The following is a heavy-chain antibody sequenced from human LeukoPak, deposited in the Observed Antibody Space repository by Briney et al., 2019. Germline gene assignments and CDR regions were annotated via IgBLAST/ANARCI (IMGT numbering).Heavy chain of an antibody. CDR1: GFTFCDYA. Sequence: GGSLRLSCTASGFTFCDYAMSWFRQAPGKGLEWVGFIRSKAYGGTTEYAASVKGRFTISRDDSKSIAYLQMNSLKTEDTAVYYCTREATYYYDSSGHDAFDIWGQGTMVTVSS. CDR2: IRSKAYGGTT. J-gene: IGHJ3*02. V-gene: IGHV3-49*03. D-gene: IGHD3-22*01. CDR3: TREATYYYDSSGHDAFDI.